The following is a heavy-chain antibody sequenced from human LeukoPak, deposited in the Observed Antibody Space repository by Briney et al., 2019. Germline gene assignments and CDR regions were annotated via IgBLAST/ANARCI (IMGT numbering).Heavy chain of an antibody. J-gene: IGHJ4*02. V-gene: IGHV3-53*01. CDR3: ARDRMGAFWSGYWD. D-gene: IGHD3-3*01. CDR2: IYSGGST. CDR1: GFTFSGYA. Sequence: GSLRLSCAASGFTFSGYAMSRVRQAPGEGLEWVSVIYSGGSTYYADSVKGRFTISRDNSKNTLYPQMNSLRAEDTAVYYCARDRMGAFWSGYWDWGQGTLVTVSS.